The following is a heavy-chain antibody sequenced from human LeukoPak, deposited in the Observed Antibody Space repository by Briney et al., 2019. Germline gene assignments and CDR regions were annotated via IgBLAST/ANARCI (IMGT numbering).Heavy chain of an antibody. J-gene: IGHJ5*02. D-gene: IGHD3-16*01. CDR2: IYYSGST. CDR3: AGGKNGFAP. Sequence: SETLSLTCTVSGGSISSYYWSWIRQPPGKGLEWIGYIYYSGSTNYNPSLKSRVTISVDTSKNQFSLKLSSVTAADTAVYYCAGGKNGFAPGGKGTLVPVPS. CDR1: GGSISSYY. V-gene: IGHV4-59*01.